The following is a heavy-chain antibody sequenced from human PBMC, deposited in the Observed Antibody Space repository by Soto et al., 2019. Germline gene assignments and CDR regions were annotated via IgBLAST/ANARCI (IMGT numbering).Heavy chain of an antibody. J-gene: IGHJ4*02. Sequence: ASVNVSCKASGYTFTSYYMHWVRQAPGQGLEWMGIINPSGGSTSYAQKFQGRVTMTRDTSTSTVYMELSSLRSEDTAVYYCVSDAHIVVVTAIRALGYWGQGTLVTVSS. CDR3: VSDAHIVVVTAIRALGY. CDR1: GYTFTSYY. D-gene: IGHD2-21*02. CDR2: INPSGGST. V-gene: IGHV1-46*01.